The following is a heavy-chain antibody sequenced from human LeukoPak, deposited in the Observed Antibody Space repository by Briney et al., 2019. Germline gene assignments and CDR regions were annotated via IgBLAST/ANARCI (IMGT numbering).Heavy chain of an antibody. J-gene: IGHJ5*02. V-gene: IGHV6-1*01. D-gene: IGHD3-3*01. CDR3: ARDRRTYYDFWRPHNWFDP. CDR2: TYYRSKWYN. CDR1: GDSVSSNSAA. Sequence: SQTLSLTCAISGDSVSSNSAAWNWIRQSPSRGLEWLGRTYYRSKWYNDYAVSVKSRITINPDTSKNQFSLKLSSVTAADTAVYYCARDRRTYYDFWRPHNWFDPWGQGTLVTVSS.